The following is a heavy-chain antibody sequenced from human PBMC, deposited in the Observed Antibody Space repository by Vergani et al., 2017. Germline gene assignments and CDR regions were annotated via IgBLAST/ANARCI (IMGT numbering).Heavy chain of an antibody. D-gene: IGHD1-14*01. CDR2: ISYDGSNK. Sequence: VQLVESGGGLVQPGGSLRLSCAASGFTFSSYAMHWVRQAPGKGLEWVAVISYDGSNKYYADSVKGRFTISRDNSKNTLYLQMNSLRAEDTAVYYCARDKTDAPPSSGIYGMDVWGQGTTVTVSS. J-gene: IGHJ6*02. CDR3: ARDKTDAPPSSGIYGMDV. V-gene: IGHV3-30*01. CDR1: GFTFSSYA.